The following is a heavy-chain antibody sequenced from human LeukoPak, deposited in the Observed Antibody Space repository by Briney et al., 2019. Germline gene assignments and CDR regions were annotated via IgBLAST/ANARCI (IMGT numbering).Heavy chain of an antibody. V-gene: IGHV1-46*01. J-gene: IGHJ4*02. CDR3: ARAQGYGDCDY. D-gene: IGHD4-17*01. CDR2: INPSGGNT. Sequence: GASVKVSRKPSGYTFTDYYIHWVRQAPGQGLEWMGIINPSGGNTKYAEKFQARVTMTRDTSTSTVYMDLSSLRSEDTAVYYCARAQGYGDCDYWGQGTLVTVSS. CDR1: GYTFTDYY.